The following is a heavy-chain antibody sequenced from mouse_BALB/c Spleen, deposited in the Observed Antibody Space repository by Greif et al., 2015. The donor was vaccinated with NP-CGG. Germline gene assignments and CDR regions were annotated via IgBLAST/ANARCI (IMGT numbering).Heavy chain of an antibody. CDR3: AREDDSYDLMDY. CDR1: GFTFTDYY. Sequence: DVKLVESGGGLVQPGGSLRLSCATSGFTFTDYYMSWVRQPPGKALEWLGFIRSKANGYTTEYSASVKGRFTISRDNSQSILYLQMNTLRTEDSATYYCAREDDSYDLMDYWGQGTSVTVSS. V-gene: IGHV7-3*02. CDR2: IRSKANGYTT. J-gene: IGHJ4*01. D-gene: IGHD2-12*01.